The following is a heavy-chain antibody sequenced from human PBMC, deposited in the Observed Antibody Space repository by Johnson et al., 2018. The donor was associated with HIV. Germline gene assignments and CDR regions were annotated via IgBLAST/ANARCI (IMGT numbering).Heavy chain of an antibody. Sequence: QVQLVESGGGVVQPGRSLRLSCAASGFTFSSYGMHWVRQAPGKGLEWVAVISYHGGTKYSADSVKGRFSISRDNSENTVYLQMNSLRAEETAVYFCARINVDTTFYRAFDIWGQGTMVTVSS. V-gene: IGHV3-30*03. D-gene: IGHD5-18*01. J-gene: IGHJ3*02. CDR1: GFTFSSYG. CDR3: ARINVDTTFYRAFDI. CDR2: ISYHGGTK.